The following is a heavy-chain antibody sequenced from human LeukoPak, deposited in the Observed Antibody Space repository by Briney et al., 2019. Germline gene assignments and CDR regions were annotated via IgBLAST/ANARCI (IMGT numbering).Heavy chain of an antibody. CDR2: INPNSGGT. J-gene: IGHJ4*02. CDR3: ASVGAGGHQLLYSFDY. D-gene: IGHD2-2*01. V-gene: IGHV1-2*02. Sequence: ASVKISCKASGYTFSGYYMHWVRQAPGQGLEWMGWINPNSGGTNYAQKFQGRVTMTRDTSISTAYMELSRLRSDDTAVYYCASVGAGGHQLLYSFDYWGQGTLVTVSS. CDR1: GYTFSGYY.